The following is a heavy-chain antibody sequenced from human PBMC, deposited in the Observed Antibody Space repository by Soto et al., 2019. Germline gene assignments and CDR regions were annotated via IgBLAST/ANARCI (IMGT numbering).Heavy chain of an antibody. D-gene: IGHD4-17*01. CDR1: GGSISSGGYY. CDR3: ARSPEATVTAFDY. J-gene: IGHJ4*02. CDR2: IYYSGST. V-gene: IGHV4-31*03. Sequence: QVQLQESGPGLVKPSQTLSLTCTVSGGSISSGGYYWSWIRQHPGKGLEWIGYIYYSGSTYYNPSLKSRVTISVDPSKNQFSLTLSSVTAADTAVYYCARSPEATVTAFDYWGQGTLVTVSS.